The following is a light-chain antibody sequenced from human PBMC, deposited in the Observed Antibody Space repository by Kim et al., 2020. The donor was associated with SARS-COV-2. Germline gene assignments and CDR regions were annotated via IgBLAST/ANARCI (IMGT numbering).Light chain of an antibody. J-gene: IGKJ1*01. CDR1: QGISIY. CDR2: AAS. CDR3: QQLNSYPPT. V-gene: IGKV1-9*01. Sequence: ASVRVRVTIPCRATQGISIYLAWYQQKPGKAPKLLIYAASTLQSGVPSRFSGSGSGTDFTLTIISLQPEDFATYYCQQLNSYPPTFGQGTKVDIK.